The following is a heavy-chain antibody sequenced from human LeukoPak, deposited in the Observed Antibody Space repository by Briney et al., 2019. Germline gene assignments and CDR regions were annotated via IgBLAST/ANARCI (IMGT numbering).Heavy chain of an antibody. CDR3: AREGGAITGTTNDWFDP. CDR1: GYTFTSYY. CDR2: INPSGGRI. Sequence: ASVKVSCKASGYTFTSYYMHWVRQAPGQGLEWMAIINPSGGRISYAQKFQGRVTMTRDTSTSTVYMELSSLRSEDTAVYYCAREGGAITGTTNDWFDPWGQGTLVTVSS. V-gene: IGHV1-46*01. J-gene: IGHJ5*02. D-gene: IGHD1-20*01.